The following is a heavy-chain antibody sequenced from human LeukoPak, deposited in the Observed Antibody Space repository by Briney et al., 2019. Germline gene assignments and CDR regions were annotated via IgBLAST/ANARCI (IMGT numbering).Heavy chain of an antibody. CDR3: AKEFNWNLLDP. CDR2: INGDGSST. V-gene: IGHV3-74*01. J-gene: IGHJ5*02. Sequence: GGSLRLSCAVSGPTFSRYWLHWVRQAPGKGLVWVSRINGDGSSTDYADSVKGRFTISRDNAKNTLYLQMNSLRAEDTAVYYCAKEFNWNLLDPWGQGTLVTVSS. CDR1: GPTFSRYW. D-gene: IGHD1-7*01.